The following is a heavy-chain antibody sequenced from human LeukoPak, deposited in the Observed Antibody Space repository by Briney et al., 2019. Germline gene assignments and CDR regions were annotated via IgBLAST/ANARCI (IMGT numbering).Heavy chain of an antibody. CDR1: GYSFTSYW. V-gene: IGHV5-51*01. D-gene: IGHD3-16*02. Sequence: HGESLKISCKGSGYSFTSYWIGWVRQMPGKGLEWMGIIYPGDSDTRYSPSFQGQVTISADKSISTAYLQWSSLKASDTVMYYCARHLYDYVWGSYRYKPIEFGDAFDIWGQGTMVTVSS. CDR2: IYPGDSDT. J-gene: IGHJ3*02. CDR3: ARHLYDYVWGSYRYKPIEFGDAFDI.